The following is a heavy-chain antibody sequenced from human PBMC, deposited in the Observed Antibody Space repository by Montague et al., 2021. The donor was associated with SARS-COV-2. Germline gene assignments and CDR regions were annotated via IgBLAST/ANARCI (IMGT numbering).Heavy chain of an antibody. CDR2: IYYSGST. CDR3: ARQGNTMVRGVIINEGWVNP. CDR1: GGSISSYY. D-gene: IGHD3-10*01. Sequence: SETLSLTCTVSGGSISSYYWSWIRQPPGKGLEWIGYIYYSGSTNYNPSLKSRVTISVDTSKNQFSLKLSSVAAADTAVYYCARQGNTMVRGVIINEGWVNPWGQGTLVTVSS. J-gene: IGHJ5*02. V-gene: IGHV4-59*08.